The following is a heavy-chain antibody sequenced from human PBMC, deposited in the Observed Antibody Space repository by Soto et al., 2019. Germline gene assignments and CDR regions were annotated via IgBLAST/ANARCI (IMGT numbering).Heavy chain of an antibody. V-gene: IGHV3-53*01. Sequence: GGSLRLSCAASGFAISDNYMTWVRQAPGKGLEWVSVIYSVSGTFYADSVKGRFTISRDNSKNTVYLQMNSLRAEDTAVYYCAREQDGMDVWGQGTTVTVSS. CDR2: IYSVSGT. J-gene: IGHJ6*02. CDR3: AREQDGMDV. CDR1: GFAISDNY.